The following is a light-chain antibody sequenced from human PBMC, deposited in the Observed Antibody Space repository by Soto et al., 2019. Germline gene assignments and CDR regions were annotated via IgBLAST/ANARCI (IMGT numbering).Light chain of an antibody. V-gene: IGLV1-44*01. J-gene: IGLJ1*01. Sequence: QSVLTQPPSASGTPGQRVTISCSGSSSNIGSNAVNWYQQFPGTAPKLLIYTDNQRPSGVPDRFSGSKSGTSASLAISGLQSEDEADYFCAAWDGSLNAYVFGTGTKVTVX. CDR3: AAWDGSLNAYV. CDR1: SSNIGSNA. CDR2: TDN.